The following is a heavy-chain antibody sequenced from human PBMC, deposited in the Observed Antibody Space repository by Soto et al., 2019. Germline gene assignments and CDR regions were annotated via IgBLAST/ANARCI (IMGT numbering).Heavy chain of an antibody. Sequence: LRLSCAASGFTFSSYAMSWVRQAPGKGLEWVSAISGSGGSTYYADSVKGRFTISRDNSKNTLYLQMNSLRAEDTAVYYCAKDVPMVRGVYYGMDVWGQGTTVTVSS. J-gene: IGHJ6*02. CDR3: AKDVPMVRGVYYGMDV. CDR2: ISGSGGST. D-gene: IGHD3-10*01. CDR1: GFTFSSYA. V-gene: IGHV3-23*01.